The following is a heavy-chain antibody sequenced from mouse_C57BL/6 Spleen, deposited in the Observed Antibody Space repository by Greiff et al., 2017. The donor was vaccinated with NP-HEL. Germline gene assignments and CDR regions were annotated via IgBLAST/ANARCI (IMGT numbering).Heavy chain of an antibody. V-gene: IGHV1-64*01. CDR2: IHPNSGST. Sequence: QVQLQQPGAELVKPGASVKLSCKASGYTFTSYWMHWVKQRPGQGLEWIGMIHPNSGSTNSNEKFKSKATLTVDKSSSTAYMQLSSLTSEDSAVNYCARSNGYHDYWGQGPTLTFSS. CDR1: GYTFTSYW. D-gene: IGHD2-2*01. CDR3: ARSNGYHDY. J-gene: IGHJ2*01.